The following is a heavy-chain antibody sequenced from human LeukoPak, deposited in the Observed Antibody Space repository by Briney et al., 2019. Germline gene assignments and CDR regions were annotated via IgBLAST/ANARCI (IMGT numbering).Heavy chain of an antibody. CDR3: ARASTVTTCLWD. V-gene: IGHV3-74*01. D-gene: IGHD4-17*01. CDR2: INSDGSST. Sequence: GGSLRLSCAASGFTFSSYWMYWVRQAPGKGLVWVSRINSDGSSTSYADSVKGRFAISRDNAKNTLSLQINSLRAEDTAVYYCARASTVTTCLWDWGQGTLVTVSS. CDR1: GFTFSSYW. J-gene: IGHJ4*02.